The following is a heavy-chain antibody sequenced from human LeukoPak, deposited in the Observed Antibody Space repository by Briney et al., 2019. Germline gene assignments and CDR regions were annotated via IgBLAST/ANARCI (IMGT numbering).Heavy chain of an antibody. Sequence: GGTLRLSCAASGFTFSSYWMHWVRQAPGKGLVWVSRINTDGSSTSYADSVKGRFTISRDNSKNTLFLQMNSLKIEDTAVYYCAKTHASGNYGDYWGQGTLVTVSS. CDR3: AKTHASGNYGDY. J-gene: IGHJ4*02. CDR1: GFTFSSYW. D-gene: IGHD3-10*01. CDR2: INTDGSST. V-gene: IGHV3-74*01.